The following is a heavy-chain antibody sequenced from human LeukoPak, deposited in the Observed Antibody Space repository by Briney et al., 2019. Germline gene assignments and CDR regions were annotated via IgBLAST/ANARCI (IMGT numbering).Heavy chain of an antibody. CDR1: GFTFSSYS. D-gene: IGHD2-2*02. Sequence: KPGGSLRLSCAASGFTFSSYSMNWVRQAPGKGLEWVSSISSSSSYIYYADSVKGRFTISRDNAKNSLYLQMNSLRAEDTAVYYCASLGYCSSTSCYTEGDYWGQGTLVTVSS. J-gene: IGHJ4*02. CDR3: ASLGYCSSTSCYTEGDY. V-gene: IGHV3-21*01. CDR2: ISSSSSYI.